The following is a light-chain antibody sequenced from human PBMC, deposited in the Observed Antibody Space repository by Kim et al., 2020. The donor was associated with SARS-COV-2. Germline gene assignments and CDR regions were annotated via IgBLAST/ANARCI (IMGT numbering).Light chain of an antibody. Sequence: QSALTQPRSVSGSPGQSVTISCTGTSVKNNYVSWYQQHPGKAPKLMTSDVNKRPSGVPDRFSGSKSGNTASLTVSGLHAEDEADYYCCSHPATFGGG. V-gene: IGLV2-11*01. CDR1: SVKNNY. J-gene: IGLJ2*01. CDR3: CSHPAT. CDR2: DVN.